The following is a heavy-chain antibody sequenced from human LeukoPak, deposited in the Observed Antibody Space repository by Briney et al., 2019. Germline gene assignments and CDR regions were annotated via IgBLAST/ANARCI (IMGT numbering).Heavy chain of an antibody. CDR1: GGSFSGYY. J-gene: IGHJ5*02. CDR3: ARLTYDYYGSGSYSWWIDT. D-gene: IGHD3-10*01. CDR2: INHSGST. V-gene: IGHV4-34*01. Sequence: SETLSLTCAVYGGSFSGYYWSWIRQPPGKGLEWIGEINHSGSTSYSPSLKGRVTISVDTSKTYLSLKLSSVTAADTAVYYCARLTYDYYGSGSYSWWIDTWGQGTLVIVSS.